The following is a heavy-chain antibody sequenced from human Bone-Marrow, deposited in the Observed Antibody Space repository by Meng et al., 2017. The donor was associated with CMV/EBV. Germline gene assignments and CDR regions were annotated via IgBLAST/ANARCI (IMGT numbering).Heavy chain of an antibody. Sequence: ASVKVSCKASGYTFTSYDINWERQTTGQGLEWMGWMNPNSGNTGYAQKFQGRVTMTRNTSISTAYMELSSMRAEDTAVYYSARATWNADYWGQGTLVTVSS. CDR3: ARATWNADY. V-gene: IGHV1-8*01. CDR2: MNPNSGNT. CDR1: GYTFTSYD. J-gene: IGHJ4*02. D-gene: IGHD1-1*01.